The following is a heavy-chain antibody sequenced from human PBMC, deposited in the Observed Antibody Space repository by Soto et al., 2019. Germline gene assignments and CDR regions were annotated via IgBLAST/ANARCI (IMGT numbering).Heavy chain of an antibody. V-gene: IGHV3-48*01. CDR1: GFTSSSYS. J-gene: IGHJ3*02. D-gene: IGHD6-6*01. Sequence: PGGSLRLSCAASGFTSSSYSMNWVRQAPGKGLEWVSYISSSSSTIYYADSVKGRFTISRDNAKNSLYLQMNSLRAEDTAVYYCASLSSSSSDDAFDIWGQGTMVTVSS. CDR2: ISSSSSTI. CDR3: ASLSSSSSDDAFDI.